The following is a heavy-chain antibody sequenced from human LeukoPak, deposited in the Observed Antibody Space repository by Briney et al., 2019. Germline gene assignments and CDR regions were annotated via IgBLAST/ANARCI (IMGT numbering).Heavy chain of an antibody. CDR3: ARHLSVSTHAFDI. CDR1: GDSISSYF. CDR2: IYYSGNT. J-gene: IGHJ3*02. Sequence: SETLSLTCTVSGDSISSYFWTWIRQPPGKGLEWIGYIYYSGNTNYSPSLKSRVTISVDTSKNQFSLKLSSVTAADTAMYYCARHLSVSTHAFDIWGQGTMVTVSS. V-gene: IGHV4-59*08. D-gene: IGHD2-8*01.